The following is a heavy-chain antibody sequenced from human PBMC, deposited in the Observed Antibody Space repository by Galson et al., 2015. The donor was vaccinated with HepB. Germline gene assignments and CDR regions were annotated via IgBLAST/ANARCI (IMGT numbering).Heavy chain of an antibody. CDR3: SRVPYYYDSSGYSSSYYYGVDV. CDR2: IRSKAYGGTT. Sequence: SLRLSCAASGFTFDDYAMSWLRQAPGKGLEWVSFIRSKAYGGTTEYAASVQGRFTVSRDDSKSVAYLQMNSLKTEDTAVYYCSRVPYYYDSSGYSSSYYYGVDVWGQGTMVTVSS. CDR1: GFTFDDYA. D-gene: IGHD3-22*01. J-gene: IGHJ6*02. V-gene: IGHV3-49*03.